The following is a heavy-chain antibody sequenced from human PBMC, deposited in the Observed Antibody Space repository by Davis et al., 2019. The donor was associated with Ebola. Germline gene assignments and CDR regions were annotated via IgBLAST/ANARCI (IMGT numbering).Heavy chain of an antibody. J-gene: IGHJ4*02. D-gene: IGHD3-22*01. Sequence: ASVKVSCKASGYTFTGYYIHWVRQAPGQGLEWMGWISAYNGNTNYAQKFQGRVTITADESTSTAYMELSSLRSEDTAVYYCARDRYSDGSGYFFEQSHWGQGTLVTVSS. CDR3: ARDRYSDGSGYFFEQSH. CDR2: ISAYNGNT. CDR1: GYTFTGYY. V-gene: IGHV1-18*04.